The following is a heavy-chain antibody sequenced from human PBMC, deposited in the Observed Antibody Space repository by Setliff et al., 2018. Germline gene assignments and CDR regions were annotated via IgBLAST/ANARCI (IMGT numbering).Heavy chain of an antibody. CDR1: GGSVGNSHYY. V-gene: IGHV4-61*02. CDR3: ARDRGSNNSPEDFDY. D-gene: IGHD1-1*01. CDR2: IYTTWST. J-gene: IGHJ4*02. Sequence: SETLSLTCTVSGGSVGNSHYYWSWIRQPAGKGLEWIGRIYTTWSTNYNPSLKSRVTMSIDTSKNQFFLKVRSVTAADTAVYYCARDRGSNNSPEDFDYWGLGTLVTVSS.